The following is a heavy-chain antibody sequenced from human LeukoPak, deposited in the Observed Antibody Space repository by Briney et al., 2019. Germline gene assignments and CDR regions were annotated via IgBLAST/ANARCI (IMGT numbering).Heavy chain of an antibody. Sequence: PSETLSLTCTVSGGSISSSSYYWGWIRQPPGKGLEWIGSIYYSGSTNYNPSLKSRVTISVDTSKNQFSLKLSSVTAADTAVYYCARESTPAAAGIDYWGQGTLVTVSS. CDR1: GGSISSSSYY. D-gene: IGHD6-13*01. CDR3: ARESTPAAAGIDY. CDR2: IYYSGST. J-gene: IGHJ4*02. V-gene: IGHV4-39*07.